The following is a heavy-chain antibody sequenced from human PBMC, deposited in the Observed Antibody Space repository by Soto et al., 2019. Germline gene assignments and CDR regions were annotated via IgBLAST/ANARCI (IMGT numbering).Heavy chain of an antibody. J-gene: IGHJ5*02. CDR3: GRSVIVSDYSPNWFGP. CDR2: IYPGDSDT. D-gene: IGHD3-3*01. CDR1: GYNFAIYW. V-gene: IGHV5-51*01. Sequence: GESLKTFCWASGYNFAIYWLAWVRQMPGKGLEWMGTIYPGDSDTRYSPSFQGQVTISADKSTSTAYLQWSSLKASDTAMYFCGRSVIVSDYSPNWFGPWGQGTLVTVS.